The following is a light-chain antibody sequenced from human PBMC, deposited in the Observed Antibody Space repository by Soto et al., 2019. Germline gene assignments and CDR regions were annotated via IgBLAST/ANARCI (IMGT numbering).Light chain of an antibody. Sequence: QSALTQPASVSGSPGQSITISCTGTSSDVGGYSYVSWYQQHPGKAPKLMIYDVSNRPSGVSNRFSGSKSGNTASLTISGLQAEDEGDYYCSSYTSSSTLRVFGGGTKLTVL. CDR3: SSYTSSSTLRV. J-gene: IGLJ2*01. CDR1: SSDVGGYSY. CDR2: DVS. V-gene: IGLV2-14*01.